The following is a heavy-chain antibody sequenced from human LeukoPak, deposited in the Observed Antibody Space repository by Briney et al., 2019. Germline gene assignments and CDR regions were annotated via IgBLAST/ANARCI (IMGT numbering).Heavy chain of an antibody. V-gene: IGHV3-66*01. Sequence: PGGSQTLLCAASGYTVSNYNMSWARQAPGQGLEWVSVIYTSGSTYDADSVRGRFTISRDKSKNTLYLQMNSLRAEDAAVYYCARGGSDGGAYGWSVFWGQGTMVTVSS. CDR3: ARGGSDGGAYGWSVF. CDR2: IYTSGST. J-gene: IGHJ3*01. CDR1: GYTVSNYN. D-gene: IGHD5-24*01.